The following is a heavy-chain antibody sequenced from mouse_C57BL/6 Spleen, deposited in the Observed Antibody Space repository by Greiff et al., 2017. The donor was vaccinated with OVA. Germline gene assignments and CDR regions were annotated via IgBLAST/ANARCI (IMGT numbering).Heavy chain of an antibody. J-gene: IGHJ1*03. CDR2: IYPGSGST. Sequence: QVQLQQPGAELVKPGASVKMSCKASGYTFTSYWITWVKQRPGQGLEWIGDIYPGSGSTNYNEKFKSKATLTVDTSSSTAYMQLSSLTSEDSAVYYCARSDGNYERVGDWYFDVWGTGTTVTVSS. V-gene: IGHV1-55*01. CDR3: ARSDGNYERVGDWYFDV. CDR1: GYTFTSYW. D-gene: IGHD2-1*01.